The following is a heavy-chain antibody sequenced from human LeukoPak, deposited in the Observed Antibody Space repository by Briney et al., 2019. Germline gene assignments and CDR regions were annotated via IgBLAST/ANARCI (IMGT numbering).Heavy chain of an antibody. Sequence: PGRSLRLSCAASGFTFSSYGMHWVRQAPGKGLEWVAVIWYDGINKYYADSVKGRFTISRDNSKNTLYLQMNSLRAEDTAVYYCARDPTYYYDSSYYFDYWGQGTLVTVSS. D-gene: IGHD3-22*01. V-gene: IGHV3-33*01. CDR3: ARDPTYYYDSSYYFDY. CDR1: GFTFSSYG. J-gene: IGHJ4*02. CDR2: IWYDGINK.